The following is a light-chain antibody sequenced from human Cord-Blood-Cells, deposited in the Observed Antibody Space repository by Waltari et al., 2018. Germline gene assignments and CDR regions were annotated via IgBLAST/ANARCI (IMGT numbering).Light chain of an antibody. CDR2: GVS. V-gene: IGLV2-14*01. CDR1: SSDVGGYNY. CDR3: SSYTSRSTFGV. J-gene: IGLJ2*01. Sequence: QSALTQPASVSGSPGQSITISCTGTSSDVGGYNYVSWYQQHPGKAPKLMIYGVSKRPPGVANRFSGSKSGNTASLTISGLQAEDEADYYCSSYTSRSTFGVFGGGTKLTVL.